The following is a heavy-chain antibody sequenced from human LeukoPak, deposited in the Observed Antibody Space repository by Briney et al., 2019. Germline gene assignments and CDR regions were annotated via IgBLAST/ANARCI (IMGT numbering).Heavy chain of an antibody. J-gene: IGHJ4*02. V-gene: IGHV3-30*14. CDR1: GFTFSSYA. Sequence: GRSLRLSCAASGFTFSSYAMHWVRQAPGKGLEWVAVISYDGSNKYYADSVKGRFTISRDNSKNTLYLQMNSLRAEDTAVYYCARGAPPNYYDSSGLFDYWGQGTLVTVSS. CDR2: ISYDGSNK. D-gene: IGHD3-22*01. CDR3: ARGAPPNYYDSSGLFDY.